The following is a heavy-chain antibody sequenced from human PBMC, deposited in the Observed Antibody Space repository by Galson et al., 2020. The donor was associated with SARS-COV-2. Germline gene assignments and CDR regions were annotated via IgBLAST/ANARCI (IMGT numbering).Heavy chain of an antibody. CDR3: ARGVLRPRGIFGVVIPFYYMDV. Sequence: ASVKVSCKPSGYTFTSYDINWVRQATGQGLEWMGWMNPNSGNTGYAQKFQGRVTMTRNTSISTAYMELSSLRSEDTAVYYCARGVLRPRGIFGVVIPFYYMDVWGKGTTVTVSS. V-gene: IGHV1-8*01. D-gene: IGHD3-3*01. CDR1: GYTFTSYD. CDR2: MNPNSGNT. J-gene: IGHJ6*03.